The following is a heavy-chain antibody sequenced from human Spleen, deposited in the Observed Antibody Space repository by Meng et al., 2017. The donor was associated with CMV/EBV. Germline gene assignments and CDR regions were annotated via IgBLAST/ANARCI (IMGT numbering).Heavy chain of an antibody. CDR1: GFTFSSYW. Sequence: GESLKISCAASGFTFSSYWMSWVRQAPGKGLEWVANIKQDGSEKYYVDSVKGRFTISRDNAKNSLYLQMNSLRAEDTAVYYCTKVRLRYERGAFDIWGQGTMVTVSS. CDR2: IKQDGSEK. J-gene: IGHJ3*02. CDR3: TKVRLRYERGAFDI. V-gene: IGHV3-7*01. D-gene: IGHD3-16*01.